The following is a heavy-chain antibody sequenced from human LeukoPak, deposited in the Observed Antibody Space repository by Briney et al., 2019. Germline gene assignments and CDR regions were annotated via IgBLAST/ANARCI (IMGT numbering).Heavy chain of an antibody. CDR2: INPNSGGT. J-gene: IGHJ4*02. V-gene: IGHV1-2*06. Sequence: ASVKVSCKASGYTFTGYYMHWVRQAPGQGLEWMGRINPNSGGTNYAQKFQGRVTMTRDTSISTAYMELSRLRSDDTAVYDCARLDAYSSGSFDYWGEGTLVTVSS. CDR3: ARLDAYSSGSFDY. D-gene: IGHD6-19*01. CDR1: GYTFTGYY.